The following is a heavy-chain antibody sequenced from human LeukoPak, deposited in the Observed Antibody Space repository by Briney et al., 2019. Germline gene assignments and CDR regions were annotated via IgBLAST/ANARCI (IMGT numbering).Heavy chain of an antibody. J-gene: IGHJ4*02. CDR3: ARDRGLWFGEFFPDY. CDR2: INAGNGNT. Sequence: ASVKVSCKASGYTFTSYAMHWVRQAPGQRLEWMGWINAGNGNTKYSQKFQGRVTISRDTSASTAYMELSSLRSEDTAVYYCARDRGLWFGEFFPDYWGQGTLVTVSS. D-gene: IGHD3-10*01. CDR1: GYTFTSYA. V-gene: IGHV1-3*01.